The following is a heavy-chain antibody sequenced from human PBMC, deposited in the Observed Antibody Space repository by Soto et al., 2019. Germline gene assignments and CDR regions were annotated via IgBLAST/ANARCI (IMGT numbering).Heavy chain of an antibody. CDR1: GITVSTNY. CDR2: IYSGGNT. CDR3: VRDPRGITAREDSDY. D-gene: IGHD6-6*01. J-gene: IGHJ4*02. V-gene: IGHV3-66*01. Sequence: EVKLVESGGGLVQIGGSLRLSCAASGITVSTNYMSWVRQAPGKGLEWVSIIYSGGNTHYAESVRGRFTISRDASNNTLYLQMTTLRGDDTAVYYCVRDPRGITAREDSDYWGQGTLVTVSS.